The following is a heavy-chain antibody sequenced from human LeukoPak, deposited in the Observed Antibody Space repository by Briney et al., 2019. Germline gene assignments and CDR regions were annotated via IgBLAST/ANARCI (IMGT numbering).Heavy chain of an antibody. Sequence: PSETLSLTCTVSGGSISSYYWSWIRQPPGKGLEWIGYIYDSGSTNYNPSLKSRVTISVDTPKNQFSLKLSSVTAADTAVYYCARGVVREHEGFSSSPFDYWGQGTLVTVSS. CDR2: IYDSGST. J-gene: IGHJ4*02. CDR1: GGSISSYY. V-gene: IGHV4-59*01. CDR3: ARGVVREHEGFSSSPFDY. D-gene: IGHD6-13*01.